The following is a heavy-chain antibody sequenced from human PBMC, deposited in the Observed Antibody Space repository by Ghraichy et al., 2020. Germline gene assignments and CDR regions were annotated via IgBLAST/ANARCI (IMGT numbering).Heavy chain of an antibody. CDR3: ARDQVSVAAMVTLDY. Sequence: GGSLRLSCVASGFTFSSYAMHWVRQAPGKGLEWVAVISYDGSNKYYADSVKGRFTISRDNSKNTPYLQMNSLRAEDTAVYYCARDQVSVAAMVTLDYWGQGTLVTVSS. D-gene: IGHD5-18*01. CDR2: ISYDGSNK. V-gene: IGHV3-30*04. CDR1: GFTFSSYA. J-gene: IGHJ4*02.